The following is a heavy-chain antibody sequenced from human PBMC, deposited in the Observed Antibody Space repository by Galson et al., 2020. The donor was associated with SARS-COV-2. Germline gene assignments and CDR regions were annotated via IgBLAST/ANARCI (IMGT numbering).Heavy chain of an antibody. D-gene: IGHD3-22*01. CDR1: GFTFSGAV. Sequence: GGSLRLSCGVSGFTFSGAVIPWVRQAPAKGLEWVTGISHDGKSTPYADPVKDRPTISRDNPKNTLFLEMNNVRADDTAVYCWAREAGSSGHAGYFDPWGQGTLVTVSS. CDR3: AREAGSSGHAGYFDP. V-gene: IGHV3-30*03. J-gene: IGHJ5*02. CDR2: ISHDGKST.